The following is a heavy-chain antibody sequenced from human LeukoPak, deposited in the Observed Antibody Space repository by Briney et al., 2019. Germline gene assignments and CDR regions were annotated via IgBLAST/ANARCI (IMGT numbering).Heavy chain of an antibody. J-gene: IGHJ4*02. Sequence: GGSLRLSCAASGFTFYSYWMHWVRQAPGKGLVWVSCINGDGSTSNYADSVKGRFTISRDNAKNTLYLQMHSLRAEDTAVYYCARDEPAVTTGPPVGSWGQGTLVTVSS. CDR2: INGDGSTS. CDR1: GFTFYSYW. V-gene: IGHV3-74*01. D-gene: IGHD4-17*01. CDR3: ARDEPAVTTGPPVGS.